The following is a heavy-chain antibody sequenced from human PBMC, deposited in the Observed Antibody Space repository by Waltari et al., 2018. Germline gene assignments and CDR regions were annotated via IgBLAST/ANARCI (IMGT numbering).Heavy chain of an antibody. J-gene: IGHJ6*02. Sequence: QVQLQQSRPGLVKPSQPLTLICTVSGGSMNSDYSFWSWIRQPPGEGMGWSGLIADWSLIRQHPGRGLEGIGFIANSGTPYYNPSLKSVVDRSIDTSKNQFSLKVNSVTAADTAVYYCAKGGGGTRDGMDVWGQGTTVTVSS. CDR2: IANSGTP. CDR3: AKGGGGTRDGMDV. CDR1: GGSMNSDYSFWSWIRQPPGEGMGWSGLIAD. D-gene: IGHD2-2*01. V-gene: IGHV4-31*01.